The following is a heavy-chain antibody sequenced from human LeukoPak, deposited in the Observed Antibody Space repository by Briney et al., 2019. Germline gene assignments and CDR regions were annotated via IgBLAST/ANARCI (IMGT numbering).Heavy chain of an antibody. D-gene: IGHD6-6*01. CDR3: ARDGSSSVDY. CDR1: GFTFSSYS. Sequence: PGGSLRLSCAASGFTFSSYSMNWVRQAPGKGLEWVSSISTSSSYIHYADSVKGRFTISRDNAKNSLYLQMNSLRAEDTAVYYCARDGSSSVDYWGQGTLVTVSS. V-gene: IGHV3-21*01. CDR2: ISTSSSYI. J-gene: IGHJ4*02.